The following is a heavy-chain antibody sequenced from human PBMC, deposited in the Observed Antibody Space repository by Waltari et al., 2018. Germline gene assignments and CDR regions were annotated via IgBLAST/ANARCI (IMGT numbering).Heavy chain of an antibody. CDR2: IYSGGST. J-gene: IGHJ5*02. Sequence: EVQLVESGGGLIQPGGSLRLSCAASGFTVSSNYMSWVRQAPGKGLGWGSVIYSGGSTYYADSVKGGLTISRDNSKNTLYLQMNSLRAEDTAVYYCARVWADYYDSSGSESWGQGTLVTVSS. CDR3: ARVWADYYDSSGSES. CDR1: GFTVSSNY. V-gene: IGHV3-53*01. D-gene: IGHD3-22*01.